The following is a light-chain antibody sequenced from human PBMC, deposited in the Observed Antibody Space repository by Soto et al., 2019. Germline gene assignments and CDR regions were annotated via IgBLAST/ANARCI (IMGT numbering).Light chain of an antibody. J-gene: IGKJ1*01. V-gene: IGKV2-28*01. CDR1: QSLLHSNGYNY. CDR2: LGS. Sequence: DFVMTQSPLSLPVTPGEPASISCRSSQSLLHSNGYNYLDWYLQKPGQSPQLLIYLGSNRAAGVPDRFSGSGSGTDFTLKISRVEAEDVGLYYCMQALQTPWTFGQGTKVAIK. CDR3: MQALQTPWT.